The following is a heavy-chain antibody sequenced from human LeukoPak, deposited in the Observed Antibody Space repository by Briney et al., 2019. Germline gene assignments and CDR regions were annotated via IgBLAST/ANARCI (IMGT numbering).Heavy chain of an antibody. J-gene: IGHJ3*02. CDR2: IYHSGST. D-gene: IGHD2-2*01. CDR1: GGSISSGGYS. CDR3: ARACSSTGCYSYDAFDI. Sequence: SQTLSLTCAVSGGSISSGGYSWSWIRQPPGKGLEWIGYIYHSGSTYYNPSLKSRVTISVDRSKNQFSLKLSSVTAADTAVYYCARACSSTGCYSYDAFDIWGQGTMVTVSS. V-gene: IGHV4-30-2*01.